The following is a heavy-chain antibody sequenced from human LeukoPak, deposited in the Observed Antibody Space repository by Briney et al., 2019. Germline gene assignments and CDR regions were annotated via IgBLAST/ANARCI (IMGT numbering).Heavy chain of an antibody. CDR1: GGSFSGYC. J-gene: IGHJ5*02. CDR3: ARTGSSSWYKWFDP. CDR2: INHSGST. V-gene: IGHV4-34*01. D-gene: IGHD6-13*01. Sequence: IPSETLSLTCAVYGGSFSGYCWSRIRQPPGKGLEWIGEINHSGSTNYNPSLKSRVTISVDTSKNQFSLKLSSVTAADTAVYYCARTGSSSWYKWFDPWGQGTLVTVSS.